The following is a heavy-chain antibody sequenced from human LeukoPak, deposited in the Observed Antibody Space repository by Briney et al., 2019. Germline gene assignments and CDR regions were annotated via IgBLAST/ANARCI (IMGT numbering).Heavy chain of an antibody. J-gene: IGHJ4*02. V-gene: IGHV1-18*01. CDR2: ISAYNGNT. D-gene: IGHD6-6*01. CDR1: GYTFTSYG. CDR3: ARDLESTAARPRFFDY. Sequence: ASVKVSCKASGYTFTSYGISWVRQAPGQGLEWMGWISAYNGNTNYAQRFQGRVTMTTDTSTTTAYMELRSLRSDDTAVYYCARDLESTAARPRFFDYWGQGTLDTVSS.